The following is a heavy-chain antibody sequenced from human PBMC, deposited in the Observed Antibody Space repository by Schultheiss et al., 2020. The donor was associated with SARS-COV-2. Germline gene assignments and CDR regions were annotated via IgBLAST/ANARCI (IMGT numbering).Heavy chain of an antibody. CDR3: ARVIDFWGGPGAFDI. Sequence: SETLSLTCTVSGGSISSYYWSWIRQPPGKGLEWIGYIYYSGSTYYNPSLKSRVTISVDTSKNQFSLKLSSVTAADTAVYYCARVIDFWGGPGAFDIWGQGTMVTVSS. V-gene: IGHV4-59*12. D-gene: IGHD3-3*01. J-gene: IGHJ3*02. CDR1: GGSISSYY. CDR2: IYYSGST.